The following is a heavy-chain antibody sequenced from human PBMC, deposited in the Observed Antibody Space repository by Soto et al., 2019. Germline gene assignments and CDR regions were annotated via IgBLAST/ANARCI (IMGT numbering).Heavy chain of an antibody. CDR3: AREVILQRWLQLCAFDI. Sequence: KPSETLSLTCTVSGGSISSGDYYWSWIRQPPGKGLEWIGYIYYSGSTYYNPSLKSRVTISVDTSKNQFSLKLSSVTAADTAVYYCAREVILQRWLQLCAFDIWGQGTMVTVSS. CDR1: GGSISSGDYY. D-gene: IGHD5-12*01. J-gene: IGHJ3*02. CDR2: IYYSGST. V-gene: IGHV4-30-4*01.